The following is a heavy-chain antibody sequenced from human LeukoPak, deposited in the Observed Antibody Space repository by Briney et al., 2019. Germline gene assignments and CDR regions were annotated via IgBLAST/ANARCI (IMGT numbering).Heavy chain of an antibody. CDR3: ARLVLSYGNAFDH. D-gene: IGHD1-14*01. CDR1: SGSIRGSDYY. CDR2: INYGGNT. V-gene: IGHV4-39*02. J-gene: IGHJ4*02. Sequence: SETLSLTCTVSSGSIRGSDYYWCWIRQPPGKGLEWIGSINYGGNTYYDSSLKSRVTISVDTSKNHFSLRLSSVTAADTAVYYCARLVLSYGNAFDHWGRGTLVTVSS.